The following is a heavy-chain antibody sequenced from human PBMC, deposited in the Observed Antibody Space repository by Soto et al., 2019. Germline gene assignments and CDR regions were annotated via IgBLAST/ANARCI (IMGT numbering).Heavy chain of an antibody. J-gene: IGHJ6*02. D-gene: IGHD2-2*01. CDR3: ARERSTAMYYYYGMDV. Sequence: GASVKVSCKASGYTFTGYYMHWVRQAPGQGLEWMGWINPNSGGTNYAQKFQGWVTMTRDTSISTAYMELSRLRSDDTAVYYCARERSTAMYYYYGMDVWGQGTTVTVSS. CDR2: INPNSGGT. V-gene: IGHV1-2*04. CDR1: GYTFTGYY.